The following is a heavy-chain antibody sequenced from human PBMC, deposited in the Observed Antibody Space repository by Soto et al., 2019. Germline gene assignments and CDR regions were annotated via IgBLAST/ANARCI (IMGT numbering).Heavy chain of an antibody. D-gene: IGHD6-19*01. V-gene: IGHV4-61*01. CDR1: GGSVSSGSYY. CDR3: ARGIEGWYQGRYYYGMDV. CDR2: IYYSGST. Sequence: QVQLQESGPGLVKPSETLSLTCTVSGGSVSSGSYYWSWIRPPPGKGLEWIGYIYYSGSTNYNPSLKSRVTISVDTCKNQFSLKLSSVTAADRAVYYCARGIEGWYQGRYYYGMDVWGQGTTVTVSS. J-gene: IGHJ6*02.